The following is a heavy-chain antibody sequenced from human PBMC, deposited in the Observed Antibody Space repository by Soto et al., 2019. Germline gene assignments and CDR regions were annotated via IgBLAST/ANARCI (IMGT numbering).Heavy chain of an antibody. Sequence: QVQLVQSGAEVKKPGASVKVSCKASGYTFTSYGISWVRQAPGQGLEWMGWISASNGNTNYAQKLQGRVTMTTDTSTGTAYMELRSRRSDEKAVYYCARESGSYTFDPWGQGTLVTVSS. D-gene: IGHD3-10*01. CDR1: GYTFTSYG. CDR2: ISASNGNT. CDR3: ARESGSYTFDP. J-gene: IGHJ5*02. V-gene: IGHV1-18*01.